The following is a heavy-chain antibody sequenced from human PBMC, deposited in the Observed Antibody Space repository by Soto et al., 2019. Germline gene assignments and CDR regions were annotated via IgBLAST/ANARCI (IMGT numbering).Heavy chain of an antibody. CDR2: IKPDGSQK. J-gene: IGHJ4*02. D-gene: IGHD2-15*01. Sequence: GGSLRLSCAASGFIFSNYHMNWVRQAPGKGLEWVAIIKPDGSQKFYVESVKGRFSISRDNAQSSVYLQMSSLRAEDTAVYYCVTSEMFRGGGPDCWGQGTLVTVSS. CDR1: GFIFSNYH. V-gene: IGHV3-7*01. CDR3: VTSEMFRGGGPDC.